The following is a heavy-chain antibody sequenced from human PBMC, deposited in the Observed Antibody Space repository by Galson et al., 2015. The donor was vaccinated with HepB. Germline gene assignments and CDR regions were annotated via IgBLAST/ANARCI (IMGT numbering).Heavy chain of an antibody. Sequence: SVKVSCKASGGTFSSYAISWVRQAPGQGLEWMGGIIPIFGTANYAQKFQGRVTITADESTSTAYMELRSLRSDDTAVYYCARDRNSSSWYYYYYYGMDVWGQGTTVTVSS. D-gene: IGHD6-13*01. CDR1: GGTFSSYA. CDR2: IIPIFGTA. J-gene: IGHJ6*02. CDR3: ARDRNSSSWYYYYYYGMDV. V-gene: IGHV1-69*13.